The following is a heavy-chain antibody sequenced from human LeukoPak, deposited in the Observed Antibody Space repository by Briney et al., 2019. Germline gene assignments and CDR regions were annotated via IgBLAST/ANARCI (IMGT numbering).Heavy chain of an antibody. Sequence: SETLSLTCAVYGGSFSGYYWSWIRQPPGKGLEWIGEINHSGSTNYNPSLKSRVTISVDTSKNQFSLKLSSVTAADTAVYYCGRGARPLDGGVVVVAATDAFDIWGQGTMVTVSS. CDR2: INHSGST. D-gene: IGHD2-15*01. CDR1: GGSFSGYY. J-gene: IGHJ3*02. CDR3: GRGARPLDGGVVVVAATDAFDI. V-gene: IGHV4-34*01.